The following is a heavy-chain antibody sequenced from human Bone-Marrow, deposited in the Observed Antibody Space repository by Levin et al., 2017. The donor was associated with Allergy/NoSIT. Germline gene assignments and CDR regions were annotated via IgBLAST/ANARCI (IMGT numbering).Heavy chain of an antibody. CDR2: VSAYNGNT. Sequence: PVASVKVSCKTSGYIFSSYGFIWVRQAPGQGLEWMGWVSAYNGNTDYAQKFQGRVTMTADTSTSTAYLEVRSLRSDDTAVYYCASPRGSYLGGAFDIWGQGTMVTVSS. CDR1: GYIFSSYG. D-gene: IGHD1-26*01. V-gene: IGHV1-18*01. CDR3: ASPRGSYLGGAFDI. J-gene: IGHJ3*02.